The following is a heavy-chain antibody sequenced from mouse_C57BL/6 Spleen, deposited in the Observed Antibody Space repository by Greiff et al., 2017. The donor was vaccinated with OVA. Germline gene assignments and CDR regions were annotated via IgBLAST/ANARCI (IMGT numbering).Heavy chain of an antibody. J-gene: IGHJ1*03. CDR3: ARAGYYYGSSYHWYFDV. V-gene: IGHV5-16*01. CDR2: INYDGSST. D-gene: IGHD1-1*01. CDR1: GFTFSDYY. Sequence: EVKLEESEGGLVQPGSSMKLSCTASGFTFSDYYMAWVRQVPEKGLEWVANINYDGSSTYYLDSLKSRFIISRDNAKNILYLQMSSLKSEDTATYYCARAGYYYGSSYHWYFDVWGTGTTVTVSS.